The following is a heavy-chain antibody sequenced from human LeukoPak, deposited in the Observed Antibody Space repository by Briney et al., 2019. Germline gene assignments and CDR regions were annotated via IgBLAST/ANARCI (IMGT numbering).Heavy chain of an antibody. CDR1: GFTFSSYW. D-gene: IGHD6-19*01. CDR2: ISSSSSYT. CDR3: ASMTAVAGAYNWFDP. V-gene: IGHV3-21*01. Sequence: PGGSLRLSCAASGFTFSSYWMHWVRQAPGKGLEWVSSISSSSSYTYYADSVKGRFTISRDNAKNSLYLQMNSLRAEDTAVYYCASMTAVAGAYNWFDPWGQGTLVTVSS. J-gene: IGHJ5*02.